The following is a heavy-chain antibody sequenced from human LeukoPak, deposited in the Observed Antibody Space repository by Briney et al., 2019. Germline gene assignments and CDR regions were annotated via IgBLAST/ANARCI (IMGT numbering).Heavy chain of an antibody. CDR3: AKPTRFLEWLSTPPPADY. J-gene: IGHJ4*02. CDR1: GFTFSSYS. Sequence: GGSLRLSCAASGFTFSSYSMNWVRQAPGKGLEWVSSISSSSSYIYYADSVKGRFTISRDNAKNSLYLQMNSLRAEDTAVYYCAKPTRFLEWLSTPPPADYWGQGTLVTVSS. CDR2: ISSSSSYI. V-gene: IGHV3-21*01. D-gene: IGHD3-3*01.